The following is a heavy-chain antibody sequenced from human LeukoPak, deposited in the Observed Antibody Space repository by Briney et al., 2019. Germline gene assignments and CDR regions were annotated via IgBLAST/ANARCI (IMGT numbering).Heavy chain of an antibody. CDR3: ARYSGWRTRYYCYGMDV. D-gene: IGHD5-12*01. J-gene: IGHJ6*02. CDR2: VTGSGGST. V-gene: IGHV3-23*01. Sequence: GGSLRLSCAASGFTFSSYAMSWVRQAPGKGLEWVSAVTGSGGSTYYADSVKGRFTISRDNSKNTLYLQMNSLRAEDTAVYYCARYSGWRTRYYCYGMDVWGQGTTVTVSS. CDR1: GFTFSSYA.